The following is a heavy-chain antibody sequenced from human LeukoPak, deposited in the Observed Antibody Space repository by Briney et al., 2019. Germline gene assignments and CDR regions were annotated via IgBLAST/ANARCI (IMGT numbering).Heavy chain of an antibody. Sequence: SETLSLTCTVSGGSISSYYWSWIRQPAGKGLEWIGRIYTSGSTNYNPSLKSRVTISVDTSKNQFSLKLSSVTAADTAVYYCARAGYDSSGRPRLVDYWGQGTLVTVSS. D-gene: IGHD3-22*01. V-gene: IGHV4-4*07. CDR2: IYTSGST. CDR1: GGSISSYY. J-gene: IGHJ4*02. CDR3: ARAGYDSSGRPRLVDY.